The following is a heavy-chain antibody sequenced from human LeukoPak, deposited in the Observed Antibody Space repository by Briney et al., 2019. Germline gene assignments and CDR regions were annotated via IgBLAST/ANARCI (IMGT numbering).Heavy chain of an antibody. J-gene: IGHJ4*02. D-gene: IGHD3-22*01. Sequence: ASVKVSCKVSGYTLTELSMHWVRQAPGKGLEWMGGFDPEDGETIYAQKFQGRVTMTEDASTDTAYMELSSLRSEDTAVYYCATRSYYDSSGYTLDYWGQGTLVTVSS. CDR2: FDPEDGET. CDR1: GYTLTELS. CDR3: ATRSYYDSSGYTLDY. V-gene: IGHV1-24*01.